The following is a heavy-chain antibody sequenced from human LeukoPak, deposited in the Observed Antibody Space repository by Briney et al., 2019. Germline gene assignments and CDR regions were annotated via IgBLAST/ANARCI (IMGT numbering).Heavy chain of an antibody. CDR3: AVIVIITHDAFDI. D-gene: IGHD3-22*01. CDR2: IKQDGSDT. CDR1: GFTLSGYW. J-gene: IGHJ3*02. V-gene: IGHV3-7*05. Sequence: PGGSLRLSCAASGFTLSGYWMSWVRQAPGKGLEWVAKIKQDGSDTYYVDSVEGRFTISRDNAKNSLYLQMNSLRAEDTAVYYCAVIVIITHDAFDIWGQGTMVTVSS.